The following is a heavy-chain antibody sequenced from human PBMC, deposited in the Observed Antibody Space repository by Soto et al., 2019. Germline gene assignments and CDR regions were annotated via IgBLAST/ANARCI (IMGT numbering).Heavy chain of an antibody. D-gene: IGHD4-17*01. CDR2: INSDGSHT. J-gene: IGHJ5*01. V-gene: IGHV3-74*01. Sequence: EVQLVESGGGLVQPGGSLRLSCAASGFTFFAYWIHWVRQVPGKGLVWVSRINSDGSHTSYAESVRGRFTISRDNSKNTVYLQMNSLTAEDTAVYYCAKEGDYGDYDGENWFASWGQGSLVTVSS. CDR3: AKEGDYGDYDGENWFAS. CDR1: GFTFFAYW.